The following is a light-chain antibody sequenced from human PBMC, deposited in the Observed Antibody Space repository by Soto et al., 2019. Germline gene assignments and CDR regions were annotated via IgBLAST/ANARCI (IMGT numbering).Light chain of an antibody. V-gene: IGKV3-11*01. CDR1: QSVSSY. CDR2: DAS. J-gene: IGKJ5*01. Sequence: EIVLTQSPATLSLSPGERATLSGRASQSVSSYLAWYQQKPGQAPRLLIYDASNRATGIPARFSGSGSGTDFTLTISSLEPEDFAVYYCQQRSNFTFGQGTRLEIK. CDR3: QQRSNFT.